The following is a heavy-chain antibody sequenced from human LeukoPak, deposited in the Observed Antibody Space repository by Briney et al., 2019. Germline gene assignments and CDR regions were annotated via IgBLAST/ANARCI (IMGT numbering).Heavy chain of an antibody. CDR2: IYYSGST. D-gene: IGHD2-21*02. J-gene: IGHJ6*03. CDR3: ASQTARDYYMDV. Sequence: SETLSLTCTVSGGSISSSSYYWGWIRQPPGKGLEWIGSIYYSGSTYYNPSLKSRVTISVDTSKNPFSLKLSSVTAADTAVYYCASQTARDYYMDVWGKGTTVTVSS. V-gene: IGHV4-39*01. CDR1: GGSISSSSYY.